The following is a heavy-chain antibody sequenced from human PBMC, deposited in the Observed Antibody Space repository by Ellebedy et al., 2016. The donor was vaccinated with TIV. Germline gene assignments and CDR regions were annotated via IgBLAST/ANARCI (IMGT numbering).Heavy chain of an antibody. V-gene: IGHV1-69*04. D-gene: IGHD4-17*01. Sequence: AASVKVSCKASGGTFSSYAISWVRQAPGQGLEWMGSIIPILGIANYAQKFQGRVTITADKSTSTAYMELSSLKASDTAMYYCARPGPGYGDLHDWGQGTLVTVSS. CDR3: ARPGPGYGDLHD. J-gene: IGHJ4*02. CDR1: GGTFSSYA. CDR2: IIPILGIA.